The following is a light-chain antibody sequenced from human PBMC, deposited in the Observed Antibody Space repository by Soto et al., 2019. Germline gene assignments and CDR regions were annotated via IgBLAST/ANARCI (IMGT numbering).Light chain of an antibody. Sequence: QSVLTQSPSASASLGASVKLTCTLSSGHSNYAIAWHQQQPEKGPRYLMKVNSGGSHIKGDGIPDRFSGSSSGAERYLFISSRQSEDEADYDCQTWGTGSAIVVFGGGTQLTVL. CDR1: SGHSNYA. CDR3: QTWGTGSAIVV. J-gene: IGLJ7*01. CDR2: VNSGGSH. V-gene: IGLV4-69*01.